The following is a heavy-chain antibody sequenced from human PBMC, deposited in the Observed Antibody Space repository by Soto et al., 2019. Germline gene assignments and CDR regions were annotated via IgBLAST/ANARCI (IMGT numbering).Heavy chain of an antibody. J-gene: IGHJ5*02. CDR2: IYYSGST. CDR3: ARRISITWFDP. V-gene: IGHV4-31*03. D-gene: IGHD1-20*01. Sequence: SETISLTCTVSGGSISSGGYYWSWIRQHPGKVLEWIGYIYYSGSTYYNPSLKSRGTISXXXSXKXLXLXXXSLTXADPALYYCARRISITWFDPWGQGTLVTVST. CDR1: GGSISSGGYY.